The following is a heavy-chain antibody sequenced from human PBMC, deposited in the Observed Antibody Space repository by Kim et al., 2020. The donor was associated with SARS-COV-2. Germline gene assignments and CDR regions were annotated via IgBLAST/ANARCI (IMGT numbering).Heavy chain of an antibody. Sequence: SPSFQGQVTISADKSINTAYLQWSSLKASDTAMYYCARHSSNDIIPTFDRWGQGTLVTVSS. CDR3: ARHSSNDIIPTFDR. D-gene: IGHD3-9*01. V-gene: IGHV5-51*01. J-gene: IGHJ5*02.